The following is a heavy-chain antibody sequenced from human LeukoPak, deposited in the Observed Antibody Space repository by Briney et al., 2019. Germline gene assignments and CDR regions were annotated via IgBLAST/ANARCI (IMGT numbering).Heavy chain of an antibody. CDR3: AKNIGGFDY. CDR1: GFTFSSSA. V-gene: IGHV3-23*01. CDR2: ISGSGGSP. D-gene: IGHD4-23*01. J-gene: IGHJ4*02. Sequence: GGSLRLSCAASGFTFSSSAMSWVRQAPGKGLEWVSSISGSGGSPYYADSVKGRFTISRDNSKNTLYLQMNSLRAEDTAVYYCAKNIGGFDYWGQGTLVTVSS.